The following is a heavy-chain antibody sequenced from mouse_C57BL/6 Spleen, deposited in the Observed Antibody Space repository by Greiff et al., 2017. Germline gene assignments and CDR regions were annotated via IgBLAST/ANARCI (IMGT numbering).Heavy chain of an antibody. D-gene: IGHD1-1*01. CDR1: GYTFTSYW. CDR2: IYPGNSDT. CDR3: TRGGHVTTVVATPYYCDY. Sequence: VQLQQSGTVLARPGASVKMSCKTSGYTFTSYWMHWVKQRPGQGLEWIGAIYPGNSDTSYNQKFKGKAKLTAVTSASTAYMELSSLTNEDSAVYYCTRGGHVTTVVATPYYCDYWGQGTTLTVSS. J-gene: IGHJ2*01. V-gene: IGHV1-5*01.